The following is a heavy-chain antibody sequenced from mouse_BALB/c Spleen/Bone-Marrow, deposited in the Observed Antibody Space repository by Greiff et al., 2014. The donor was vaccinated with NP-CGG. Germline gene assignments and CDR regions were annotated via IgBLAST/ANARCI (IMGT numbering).Heavy chain of an antibody. V-gene: IGHV1S81*02. J-gene: IGHJ4*01. CDR1: GYTFTSNW. Sequence: QVQLQQSGAELVKPGASVKLSCKAAGYTFTSNWMHWGKQRPGQGLEWIGGTNPSSGRSNYNEKFKSKATLTVDKSSSTAYMQLSSLTSEDSAVYYCARSTGTAPYCYAMDYWGQGTSVTVSS. CDR3: ARSTGTAPYCYAMDY. CDR2: TNPSSGRS. D-gene: IGHD4-1*02.